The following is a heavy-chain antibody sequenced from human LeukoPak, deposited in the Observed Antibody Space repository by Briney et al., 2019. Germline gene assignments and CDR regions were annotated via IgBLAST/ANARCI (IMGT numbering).Heavy chain of an antibody. V-gene: IGHV5-51*01. Sequence: GESLKISCKGSGNSFTRYWIGWVRQKPGKGLEWMGIIDPGDSDTRYSPSFQGQVTISADKSISTAYLQWSSLKASDTAMYYCAKLGAYSSSWYGFFDYWGQGTLVTVSS. CDR1: GNSFTRYW. CDR2: IDPGDSDT. J-gene: IGHJ4*02. D-gene: IGHD6-13*01. CDR3: AKLGAYSSSWYGFFDY.